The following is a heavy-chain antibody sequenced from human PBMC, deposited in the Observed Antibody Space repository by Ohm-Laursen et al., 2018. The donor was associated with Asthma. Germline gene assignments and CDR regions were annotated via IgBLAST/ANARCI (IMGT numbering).Heavy chain of an antibody. CDR3: AREWGGMDV. Sequence: SLRLSCTAFGYTFSRYSIHWVRQVPGKGLEWVASISTASTFIYYADSVRGRFTTSRDNAKNSLYLQMNNLRAEDAAIYYCAREWGGMDVWGQGTTVTVSS. D-gene: IGHD3-16*01. J-gene: IGHJ6*02. CDR1: GYTFSRYS. V-gene: IGHV3-21*01. CDR2: ISTASTFI.